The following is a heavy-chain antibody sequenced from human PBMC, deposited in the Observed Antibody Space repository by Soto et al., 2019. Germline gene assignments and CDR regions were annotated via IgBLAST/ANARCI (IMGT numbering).Heavy chain of an antibody. CDR1: GFTFTNAW. Sequence: GGSLRLSCAASGFTFTNAWVNWVRQAPGKGLEWVGRIKSKPDGGTTAYSAPVKGRFTISRDDSEDTVFLQMTSRKTEDTALYYCTTAEYCSSGVCYIDWYLDLWGRGTLVTAPQ. D-gene: IGHD2-8*01. J-gene: IGHJ2*01. CDR3: TTAEYCSSGVCYIDWYLDL. V-gene: IGHV3-15*01. CDR2: IKSKPDGGTT.